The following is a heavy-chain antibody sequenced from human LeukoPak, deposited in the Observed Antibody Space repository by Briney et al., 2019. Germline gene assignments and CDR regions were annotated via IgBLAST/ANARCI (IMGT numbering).Heavy chain of an antibody. CDR2: IDPSSGGT. CDR1: GYTFTDYY. CDR3: ARXPNRYAAAHAFEY. D-gene: IGHD6-13*01. Sequence: ASVKVSCKASGYTFTDYYIHWVRQAPGQGLEWMGWIDPSSGGTNYAXXFQXXVTVTRDTSISTAYMELRSLRSDDTAVYYCARXPNRYAAAHAFEYWGQGTLVTVSS. J-gene: IGHJ4*02. V-gene: IGHV1-2*02.